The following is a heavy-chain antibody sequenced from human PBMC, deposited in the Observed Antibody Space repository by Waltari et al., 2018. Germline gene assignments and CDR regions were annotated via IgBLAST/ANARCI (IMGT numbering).Heavy chain of an antibody. CDR2: IWYDGSNK. CDR1: GFTFSSYG. Sequence: QVQLVESGGGVVQPGRSLRLSCAASGFTFSSYGMHWVRQAPGKGREWVAVIWYDGSNKYYADSVKGRFTISRDNSKNTLYLQMNSLRAEDTAVYYCARGSDFWSGYYFRAPAPYFDYWGQGTLVTVSS. V-gene: IGHV3-33*01. J-gene: IGHJ4*02. CDR3: ARGSDFWSGYYFRAPAPYFDY. D-gene: IGHD3-3*01.